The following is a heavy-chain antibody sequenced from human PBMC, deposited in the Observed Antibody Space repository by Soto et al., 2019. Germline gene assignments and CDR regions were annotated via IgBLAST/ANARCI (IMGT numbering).Heavy chain of an antibody. CDR1: GYTFTSYA. J-gene: IGHJ4*02. Sequence: QVQLVQSGAEVKKPGASVKVSCKASGYTFTSYAMHWVRQAPGQRLEWMGWINAGNGNTKYSQKFQGRVTITRDTSASIAYMELSSLRSEDTAVYYCASDPGHCGSGGYWCQGTLVTVSS. CDR3: ASDPGHCGSGGY. D-gene: IGHD3-10*01. CDR2: INAGNGNT. V-gene: IGHV1-3*01.